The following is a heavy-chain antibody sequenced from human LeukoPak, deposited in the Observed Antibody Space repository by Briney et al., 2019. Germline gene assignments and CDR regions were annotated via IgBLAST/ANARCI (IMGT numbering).Heavy chain of an antibody. Sequence: GGSLRLSCAASGFIFRSFSMTGVRQAPGKGLEWVASISSTSNHKYHADSVKGRFTISRDNDKNSLYLQMNSLRAEDTALYYCATRVTADSYDASDIWGQGTMVTVSS. V-gene: IGHV3-21*06. CDR1: GFIFRSFS. CDR3: ATRVTADSYDASDI. D-gene: IGHD6-13*01. CDR2: ISSTSNHK. J-gene: IGHJ3*02.